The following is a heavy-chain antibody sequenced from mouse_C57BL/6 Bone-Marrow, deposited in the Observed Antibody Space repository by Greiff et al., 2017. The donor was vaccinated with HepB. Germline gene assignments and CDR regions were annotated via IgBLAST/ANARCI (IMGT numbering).Heavy chain of an antibody. CDR3: ARYDYDGDWYFDV. Sequence: QVQLQQPGAELVKPGASVKLSCKASGYTFTSYWMQWVKQRPGQGLEWIGEIDPSDSYTNYNQKFKGKATLTVDTSSSTAYMQLSSLTSEDSAVYYCARYDYDGDWYFDVWGTGTTVTVSS. D-gene: IGHD2-4*01. V-gene: IGHV1-50*01. CDR2: IDPSDSYT. CDR1: GYTFTSYW. J-gene: IGHJ1*03.